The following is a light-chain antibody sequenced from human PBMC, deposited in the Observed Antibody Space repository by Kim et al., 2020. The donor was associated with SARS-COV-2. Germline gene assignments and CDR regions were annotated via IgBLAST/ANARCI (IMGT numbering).Light chain of an antibody. J-gene: IGLJ1*01. Sequence: RVTFSCNGSGSNIGANYDVHWYQHLPGTAPKLLIYGNTNRPSGVPDRFSGSKSGTSASLAIIGLQAEDEADYYCQSYDNSLNSYVFGTGTKVTVL. CDR1: GSNIGANYD. V-gene: IGLV1-40*01. CDR2: GNT. CDR3: QSYDNSLNSYV.